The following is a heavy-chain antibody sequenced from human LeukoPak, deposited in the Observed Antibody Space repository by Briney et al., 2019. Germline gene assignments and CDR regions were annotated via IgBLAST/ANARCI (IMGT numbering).Heavy chain of an antibody. V-gene: IGHV3-30-3*01. CDR3: ANSKAGAFDI. J-gene: IGHJ3*02. CDR1: GFTFSSYN. D-gene: IGHD6-19*01. Sequence: GGSLRLSCAASGFTFSSYNMDWVRQAPGKGLEWVAVISYDGSNKYYADSVKGRFTISRDNSKNTLYLQMNSLRAEDTAVYYCANSKAGAFDIWGQGTMVTVSS. CDR2: ISYDGSNK.